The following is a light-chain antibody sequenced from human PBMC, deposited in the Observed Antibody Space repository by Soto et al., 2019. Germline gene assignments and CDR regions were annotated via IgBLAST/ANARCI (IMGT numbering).Light chain of an antibody. J-gene: IGKJ1*01. CDR2: GAS. Sequence: EIVLTQSPGTLSLSPGERATLSCRASQSVSSYLAWYQQKPGQAPRLLIYGASSRATGIPDRFSASGSGTDFSLTISRLEPEDFAVYYCQQYGTSPWTFGQGTKVDIK. CDR1: QSVSSY. V-gene: IGKV3-20*01. CDR3: QQYGTSPWT.